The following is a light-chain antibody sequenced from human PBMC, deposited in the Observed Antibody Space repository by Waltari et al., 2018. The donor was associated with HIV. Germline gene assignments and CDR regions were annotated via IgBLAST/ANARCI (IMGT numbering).Light chain of an antibody. Sequence: SALTQPASVSGAPGQSITISCTATIGDTGSYNRVSWYQQYPGRAPKLIIYEVSKRPSGVSDRFSGSKSGNRASLTVAGLKVEDEADYYCCSYAGGRVFVLFGGGTRLTV. CDR2: EVS. CDR3: CSYAGGRVFVL. V-gene: IGLV2-23*02. J-gene: IGLJ2*01. CDR1: IGDTGSYNR.